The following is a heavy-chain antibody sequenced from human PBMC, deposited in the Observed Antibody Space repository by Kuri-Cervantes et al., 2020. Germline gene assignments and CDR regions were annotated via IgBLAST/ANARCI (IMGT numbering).Heavy chain of an antibody. CDR1: GGSLSGYY. V-gene: IGHV4-34*01. Sequence: ESLKISCAVYGGSLSGYYWSWIRQPPGKGLEWIGENNHRGSTNYNPSLKIRVTISVDTSKNQFSLKLSSVTAADTAMYFCARVTMVDYYFDYWGQGTLVTVSS. D-gene: IGHD3-10*01. CDR2: NNHRGST. J-gene: IGHJ4*02. CDR3: ARVTMVDYYFDY.